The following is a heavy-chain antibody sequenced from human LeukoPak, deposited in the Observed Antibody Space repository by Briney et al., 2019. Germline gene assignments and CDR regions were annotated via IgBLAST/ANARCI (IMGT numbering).Heavy chain of an antibody. Sequence: PSETLSLTCAVYGGSFSGYYMSWIRQAPGKGLEWVSYISSSGNIKYYADSVKGRFTVSRDNAKKSLYLQMNSLRAEDTAVYYCARAGYNYGSPEHDYWGQGTLVTVSS. V-gene: IGHV3-11*01. CDR3: ARAGYNYGSPEHDY. CDR2: ISSSGNIK. D-gene: IGHD5-18*01. J-gene: IGHJ4*02. CDR1: GGSFSGYY.